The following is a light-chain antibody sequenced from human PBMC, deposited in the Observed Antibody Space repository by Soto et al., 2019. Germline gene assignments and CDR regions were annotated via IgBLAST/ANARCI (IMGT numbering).Light chain of an antibody. CDR2: DDS. CDR3: QVWDSSSDPNYV. Sequence: SYELAQPPSVSVAPGQTARITCGGNNIGSENVQWYQQNPGQAPVLVVYDDSDRPSGIPERFSGSNSGNTATLTISRVEAGDEADYYCQVWDSSSDPNYVFGTGTKVTVL. V-gene: IGLV3-21*02. CDR1: NIGSEN. J-gene: IGLJ1*01.